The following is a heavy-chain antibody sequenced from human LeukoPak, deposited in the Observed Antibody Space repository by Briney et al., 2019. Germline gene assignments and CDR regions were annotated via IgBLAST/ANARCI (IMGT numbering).Heavy chain of an antibody. CDR3: AREWASAAFDY. Sequence: GGSLRLSCAASGFTFSSYWMSWVRQAPGKGLEWVANIKQDGSEKYYVDSVKGRFTTSRDNAKNSLYLQMNSLRAEDTAVYYCAREWASAAFDYWGQGTLVTVSS. D-gene: IGHD6-6*01. CDR2: IKQDGSEK. J-gene: IGHJ4*02. CDR1: GFTFSSYW. V-gene: IGHV3-7*01.